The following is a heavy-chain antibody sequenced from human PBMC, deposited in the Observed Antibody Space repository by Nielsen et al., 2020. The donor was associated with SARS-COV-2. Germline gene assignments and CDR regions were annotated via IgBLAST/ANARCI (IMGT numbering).Heavy chain of an antibody. J-gene: IGHJ4*02. V-gene: IGHV7-4-1*02. CDR3: ARDRGDGYNSGLDY. CDR1: GYTFKKYA. D-gene: IGHD5-24*01. Sequence: ASVKVSCKASGYTFKKYAVNWVRQAPGQGLEWMGWINTYTGNPTYAQGFTGRFVFSLDTSVSTAYLQISSLKAKDTAVYFCARDRGDGYNSGLDYWGQGTLVTVSS. CDR2: INTYTGNP.